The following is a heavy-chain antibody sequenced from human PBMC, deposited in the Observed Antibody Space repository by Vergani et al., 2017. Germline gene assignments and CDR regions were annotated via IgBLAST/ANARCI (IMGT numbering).Heavy chain of an antibody. CDR1: GYTLTELS. V-gene: IGHV1-24*01. J-gene: IGHJ4*02. CDR2: FDPEDGET. D-gene: IGHD3-3*01. CDR3: ATSGREWLLPNY. Sequence: QVQLVQSGAEVKKPGASVKVSCKVSGYTLTELSMHWVRQAPGNGLVWMGGFDPEDGETIYAQKYQGRVTMTEDTSTDTAYMELSSLRSEDTAVYYCATSGREWLLPNYWGQGTLVTVSS.